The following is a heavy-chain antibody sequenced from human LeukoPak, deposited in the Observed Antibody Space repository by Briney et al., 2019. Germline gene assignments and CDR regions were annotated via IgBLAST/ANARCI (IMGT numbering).Heavy chain of an antibody. V-gene: IGHV1-69*05. CDR2: IIPIFGTA. CDR1: GGTFSSYA. CDR3: ASAYYYDSSGYYQLRFFDY. J-gene: IGHJ4*02. D-gene: IGHD3-22*01. Sequence: GSSVKVSCKASGGTFSSYAISWVRQAPGQGLEWMGGIIPIFGTANYAQKFQGRVTITTDESTSTAYMELSSLRSEDTAVYYCASAYYYDSSGYYQLRFFDYWGQGTLVTVSS.